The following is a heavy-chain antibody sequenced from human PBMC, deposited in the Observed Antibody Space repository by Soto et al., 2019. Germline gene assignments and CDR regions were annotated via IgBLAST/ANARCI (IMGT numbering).Heavy chain of an antibody. D-gene: IGHD3-3*01. CDR1: GFTFSSYA. CDR3: AKDPRMSVFGVERPGY. CDR2: ISGSGGST. J-gene: IGHJ4*02. Sequence: EVQLLESGGGLVQPGGSLRLSCAASGFTFSSYAMSWVRQAPGKGLEWVSAISGSGGSTYYADSVKGRFTISRDNSKNTLYLQMNSLRAEDTAVYYCAKDPRMSVFGVERPGYWGQGTLVTVSS. V-gene: IGHV3-23*01.